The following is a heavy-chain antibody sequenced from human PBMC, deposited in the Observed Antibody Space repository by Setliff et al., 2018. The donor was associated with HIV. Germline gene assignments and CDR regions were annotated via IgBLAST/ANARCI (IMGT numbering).Heavy chain of an antibody. Sequence: GASVKVSCKASGYTFNRYGISWVRQTPGQGLEWMGWISGYNGNTKYVQNLQGRVTMTTDTSTSTAYMELRSLRSDDTAVYYCATSSRIYYYSYMDVWGKGTTGTSP. D-gene: IGHD2-2*01. J-gene: IGHJ6*03. CDR1: GYTFNRYG. V-gene: IGHV1-18*01. CDR3: ATSSRIYYYSYMDV. CDR2: ISGYNGNT.